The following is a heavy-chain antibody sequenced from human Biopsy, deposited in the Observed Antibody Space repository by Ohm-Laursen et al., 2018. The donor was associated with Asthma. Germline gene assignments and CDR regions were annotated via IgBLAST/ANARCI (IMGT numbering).Heavy chain of an antibody. V-gene: IGHV3-23*01. CDR3: VKALGGGDGFDV. CDR1: GFTFRSYA. Sequence: SLRHSCADSGFTFRSYAMCWVRQTPDRGLEWVSGISTSGGSKYYVDSVKGRFTLSRDNSKTTLSLQMNSLTEGDTAVYYCVKALGGGDGFDVWGLGTTVTVSS. J-gene: IGHJ3*01. CDR2: ISTSGGSK.